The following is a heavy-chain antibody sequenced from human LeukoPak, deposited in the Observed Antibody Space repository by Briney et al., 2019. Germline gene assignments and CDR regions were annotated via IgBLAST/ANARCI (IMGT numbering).Heavy chain of an antibody. CDR1: GGTFSSYA. CDR3: ARAITYYYDSSGYYYNLSDY. D-gene: IGHD3-22*01. Sequence: SVKVSCKASGGTFSSYAISLVRQAPGQGLEWMGGIIPIFGTANYAQKFQGRATITADESMSTAYMELSSLRSEDTAVYYCARAITYYYDSSGYYYNLSDYWGQGTLVTVSS. CDR2: IIPIFGTA. V-gene: IGHV1-69*01. J-gene: IGHJ4*02.